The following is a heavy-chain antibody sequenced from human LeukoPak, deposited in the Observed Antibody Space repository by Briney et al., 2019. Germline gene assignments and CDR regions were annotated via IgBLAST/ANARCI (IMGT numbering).Heavy chain of an antibody. CDR3: ARLNSQWLYKPPDY. D-gene: IGHD6-19*01. Sequence: PSETLSLTCTVSGGSISGYYWSWIRQSPGKRLEWIAYISFTGNTNYNPSLKSRVTISLDTSKTHFSLTLSSLTAADTAVYYCARLNSQWLYKPPDYWGQGTLVTVSS. CDR1: GGSISGYY. J-gene: IGHJ4*02. V-gene: IGHV4-59*08. CDR2: ISFTGNT.